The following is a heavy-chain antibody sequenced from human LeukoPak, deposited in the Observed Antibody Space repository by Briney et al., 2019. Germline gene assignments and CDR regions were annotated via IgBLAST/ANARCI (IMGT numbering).Heavy chain of an antibody. CDR3: ARDSGCTNGVCYIGAPT. V-gene: IGHV4-59*12. Sequence: SETLSLTCTVSTDSISSYFWTWIRQPPGKGLEWIGYVYYSGSTYYNPSLKSRVTISVDTSKNQFSLKLSSVTAADTAVYYCARDSGCTNGVCYIGAPTWGQGTLVTVSS. D-gene: IGHD2-8*01. J-gene: IGHJ5*02. CDR1: TDSISSYF. CDR2: VYYSGST.